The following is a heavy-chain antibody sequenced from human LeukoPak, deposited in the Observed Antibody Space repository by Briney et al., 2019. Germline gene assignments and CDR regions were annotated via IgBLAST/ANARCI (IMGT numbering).Heavy chain of an antibody. J-gene: IGHJ3*02. CDR3: ARETQGGFWSGLNAFDI. Sequence: PERSLRLSCAASGFTFSSYAMHWVRQAPGKGLEWVAVISYDGSNKYYADSVKGRFTISRDNSKNTLYLQMNSLRAEDTAVYYCARETQGGFWSGLNAFDIWGQGTMVTVSS. CDR1: GFTFSSYA. V-gene: IGHV3-30-3*01. CDR2: ISYDGSNK. D-gene: IGHD3-3*01.